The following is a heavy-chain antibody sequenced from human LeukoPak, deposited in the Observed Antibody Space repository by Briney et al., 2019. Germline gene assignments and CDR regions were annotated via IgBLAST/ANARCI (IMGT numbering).Heavy chain of an antibody. CDR1: GFSLSGYW. CDR3: ARGPGPRSGWYGTDY. J-gene: IGHJ4*02. Sequence: GGSLRLSCVASGFSLSGYWMRWVRHAPGKGLVWVTRINSDGSSTSYADSVKGRFTVSRDNAKNTLYLQMTSLRADDTAIYYCARGPGPRSGWYGTDYWGQGILVTVSS. D-gene: IGHD6-19*01. CDR2: INSDGSST. V-gene: IGHV3-74*01.